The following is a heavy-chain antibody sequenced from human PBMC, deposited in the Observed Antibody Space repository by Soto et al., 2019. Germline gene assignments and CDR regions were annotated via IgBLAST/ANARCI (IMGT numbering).Heavy chain of an antibody. V-gene: IGHV1-3*01. CDR2: INAGNGNT. J-gene: IGHJ4*02. D-gene: IGHD1-26*01. Sequence: ASVKVSCKASGYTFTSYALQCVRRAPGQRLEWMGWINAGNGNTKYSQKFQGRVTITRDTSASTAYMELSSLRSEDTAVYYCARDQSGIVVGATALDYWGQGTLVTSPQ. CDR1: GYTFTSYA. CDR3: ARDQSGIVVGATALDY.